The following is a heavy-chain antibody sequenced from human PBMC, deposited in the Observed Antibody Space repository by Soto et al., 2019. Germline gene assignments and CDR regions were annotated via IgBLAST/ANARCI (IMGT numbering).Heavy chain of an antibody. D-gene: IGHD3-3*01. J-gene: IGHJ5*02. CDR1: GGSISSRSYY. CDR2: IYYSGST. Sequence: PSETLSLTCTVSGGSISSRSYYWGWIRQPPGKGLEWIGSIYYSGSTYYNPSLKSRVTISVDTSKNQFSLKLSSVTAADTAVYYCARHEASFREITIFGVAPPEDWFDPWGQGTLVTVSS. CDR3: ARHEASFREITIFGVAPPEDWFDP. V-gene: IGHV4-39*01.